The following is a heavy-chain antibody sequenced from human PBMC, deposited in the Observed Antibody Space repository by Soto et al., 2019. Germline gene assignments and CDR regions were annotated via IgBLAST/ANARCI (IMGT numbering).Heavy chain of an antibody. Sequence: EVQLLESGGGLVQPGGSLRLSCAASGFTFSSYAMSWVGQAPGKGLEWVSVISGSGDSTYYADSVRGRFTISRDNSKNPLYLQMNSLRAEDTAVYYCAKDRDGAAAGPTKFYGMDVWGQGTTVTVSS. CDR2: ISGSGDST. J-gene: IGHJ6*02. CDR3: AKDRDGAAAGPTKFYGMDV. D-gene: IGHD6-13*01. V-gene: IGHV3-23*01. CDR1: GFTFSSYA.